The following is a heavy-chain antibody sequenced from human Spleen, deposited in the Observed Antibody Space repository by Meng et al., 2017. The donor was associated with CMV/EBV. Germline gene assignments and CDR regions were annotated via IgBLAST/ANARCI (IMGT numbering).Heavy chain of an antibody. V-gene: IGHV3-66*01. D-gene: IGHD3-9*01. J-gene: IGHJ6*02. Sequence: GESLKISCAVSGFTVSSTYMSWVRQAPEKGLQWVSVIYGGGSTYYADSVKGRFTISRDNAKNSLYLQMNSLRAEDTAVYYCVRNLNYYYYAMDVWGQGTTVTVSS. CDR1: GFTVSSTY. CDR2: IYGGGST. CDR3: VRNLNYYYYAMDV.